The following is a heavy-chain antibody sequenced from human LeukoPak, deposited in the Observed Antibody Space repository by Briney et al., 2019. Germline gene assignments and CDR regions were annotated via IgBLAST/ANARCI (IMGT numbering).Heavy chain of an antibody. CDR2: ISISDGT. D-gene: IGHD6-19*01. J-gene: IGHJ4*02. CDR3: ARLRRNGNDWYADDS. Sequence: SETLSLTCTVSGASVSSNYWSWIRQSAAKGLEWIGRISISDGTNYSPSLKSRVSMSVDASKYQFSLILTSATAADAAVYYCARLRRNGNDWYADDSWGQGILVTVSS. V-gene: IGHV4-4*07. CDR1: GASVSSNY.